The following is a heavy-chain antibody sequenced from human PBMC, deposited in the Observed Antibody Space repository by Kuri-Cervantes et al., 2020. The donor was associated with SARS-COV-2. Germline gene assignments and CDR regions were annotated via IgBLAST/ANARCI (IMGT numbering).Heavy chain of an antibody. V-gene: IGHV3-73*01. CDR3: ATGTTSGWYRRDFDF. Sequence: GESLKISCEVSGFLFSASAIHWVRQASGKGLEWVGRVRGKANNYATAYAASVKGRFTISRDDSKNTAYLQMNSLKVEDTGVYYCATGTTSGWYRRDFDFWGPGTLVTVSS. D-gene: IGHD6-19*01. CDR2: VRGKANNYAT. CDR1: GFLFSASA. J-gene: IGHJ4*02.